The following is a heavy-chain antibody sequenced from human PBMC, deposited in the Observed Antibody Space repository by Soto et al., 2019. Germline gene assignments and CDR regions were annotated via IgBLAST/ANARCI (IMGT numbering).Heavy chain of an antibody. CDR2: MSPDSGNA. CDR3: EVTAGY. V-gene: IGHV1-8*01. J-gene: IGHJ4*02. D-gene: IGHD2-21*02. CDR1: GYTFTDYD. Sequence: QIQVVQSRAEVKKPGASVRVSCETSGYTFTDYDINWLRQAPGQGLEWMGWMSPDSGNAGYAQQVQGGVTMTSDTSIRTAYMELRSRRSEDTAVYYCEVTAGYWGQGTMVTVSS.